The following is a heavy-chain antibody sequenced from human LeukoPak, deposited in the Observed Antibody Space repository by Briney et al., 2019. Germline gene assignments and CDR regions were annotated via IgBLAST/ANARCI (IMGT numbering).Heavy chain of an antibody. CDR2: VHSSGST. CDR3: ASNGYSSSWLYFDY. V-gene: IGHV4-59*11. D-gene: IGHD6-13*01. Sequence: PSETLSLTCIVSGGSISSHYWSWIRQPPGKGLEWIGYVHSSGSTNYNPSLQSRVTISTDVSENQFSLKLTSVTAADTAVYYCASNGYSSSWLYFDYWGQGTLVTVSS. CDR1: GGSISSHY. J-gene: IGHJ4*02.